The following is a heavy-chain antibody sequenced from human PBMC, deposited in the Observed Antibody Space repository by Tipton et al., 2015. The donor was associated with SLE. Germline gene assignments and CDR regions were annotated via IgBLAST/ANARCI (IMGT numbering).Heavy chain of an antibody. CDR2: IYPTGRT. Sequence: TLSLTCTVYGGSLSGYWWCWIRQSPGKGLEWIGEIYPTGRTDYNPSLLSRVTISVDTSQNQFSLRLTSVTAADTAVYYCGGHKTATRAFEFWGQGTLVTVSS. CDR3: GGHKTATRAFEF. D-gene: IGHD1-1*01. J-gene: IGHJ3*01. V-gene: IGHV4-34*01. CDR1: GGSLSGYW.